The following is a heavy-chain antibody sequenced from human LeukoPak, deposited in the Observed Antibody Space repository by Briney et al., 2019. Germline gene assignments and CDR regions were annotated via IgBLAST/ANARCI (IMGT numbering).Heavy chain of an antibody. Sequence: GGSLRLSCAASGFTVSSNYMSWVRQAPGKGLEWVSVIYSGGNTYYADSVKGRLTISRDNSKNTLYLQMNSLRAEDTAVYYCISYGMDVWGQGTTVTVSS. J-gene: IGHJ6*02. V-gene: IGHV3-53*01. CDR2: IYSGGNT. CDR3: ISYGMDV. CDR1: GFTVSSNY. D-gene: IGHD2-21*01.